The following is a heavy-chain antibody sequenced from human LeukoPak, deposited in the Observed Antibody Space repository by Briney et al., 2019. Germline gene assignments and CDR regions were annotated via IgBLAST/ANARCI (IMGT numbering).Heavy chain of an antibody. V-gene: IGHV3-64*01. CDR1: GFTFSSYA. CDR3: ARERLGYSGYVLGYFDY. D-gene: IGHD5-12*01. Sequence: PGGSLRLSCAASGFTFSSYAMHWVRQAPGKGLEYVSAISSNGGSTYYANSVKGRFTISRDNSKNTLYLQMGSLRAEDMAVYYCARERLGYSGYVLGYFDYWGQGTLVTVSS. J-gene: IGHJ4*02. CDR2: ISSNGGST.